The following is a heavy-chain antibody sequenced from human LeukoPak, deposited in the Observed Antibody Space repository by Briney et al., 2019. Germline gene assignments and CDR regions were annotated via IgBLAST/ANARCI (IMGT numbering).Heavy chain of an antibody. J-gene: IGHJ5*02. CDR2: INPNSGGT. CDR1: GYTFTAYY. V-gene: IGHV1-2*02. CDR3: ARALYDILRMLSWFDP. D-gene: IGHD3-9*01. Sequence: GASVKGSCTASGYTFTAYYMHWVRQAPGQGLEWMGWINPNSGGTNYAQKFQGRVTMTRDTSISTAYMELSRLRSDDTAVYYCARALYDILRMLSWFDPWGQGTLVTVSS.